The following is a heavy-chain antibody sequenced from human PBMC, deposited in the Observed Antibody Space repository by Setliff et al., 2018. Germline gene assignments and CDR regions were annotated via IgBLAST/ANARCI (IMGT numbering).Heavy chain of an antibody. D-gene: IGHD3-10*01. Sequence: ASVKVSCKVSGYTLTELSMHWVRQAPGKGLEWMGDFDPEDGETIYAQKFQGRVTMTEDTSTDTAYTELSSLRSEDTAVYYCATQTDILLWFGELPPFDYLGQGTLVTVAS. CDR2: FDPEDGET. CDR1: GYTLTELS. V-gene: IGHV1-24*01. J-gene: IGHJ4*02. CDR3: ATQTDILLWFGELPPFDY.